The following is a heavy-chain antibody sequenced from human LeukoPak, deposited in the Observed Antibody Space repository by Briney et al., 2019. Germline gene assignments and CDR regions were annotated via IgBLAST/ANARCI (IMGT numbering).Heavy chain of an antibody. CDR3: ARGAAAGEPFDY. J-gene: IGHJ4*02. CDR2: IIPIFGTA. CDR1: VGTCSSYA. Sequence: SVKVSGKASVGTCSSYAISWVRQAPGQGLEWMGGIIPIFGTANYAQKFQGRVTITADKSTSTAYMELSSLRSEDTAVYYCARGAAAGEPFDYWGQGTLVTVSS. V-gene: IGHV1-69*06. D-gene: IGHD6-13*01.